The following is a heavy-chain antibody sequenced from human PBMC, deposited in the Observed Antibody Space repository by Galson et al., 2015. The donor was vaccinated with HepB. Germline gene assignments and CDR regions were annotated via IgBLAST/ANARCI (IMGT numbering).Heavy chain of an antibody. CDR2: ISYDGSNK. D-gene: IGHD6-6*01. CDR1: GFTFSSYG. J-gene: IGHJ4*02. Sequence: SLRLSCAASGFTFSSYGMHWVRQAPGKGLEWVAVISYDGSNKYYADSVKGRFTISRDNSKNTLYLQMNSLRAEDTAVYYCAKDHGSSLDYWGQGTLVTVSS. V-gene: IGHV3-30*18. CDR3: AKDHGSSLDY.